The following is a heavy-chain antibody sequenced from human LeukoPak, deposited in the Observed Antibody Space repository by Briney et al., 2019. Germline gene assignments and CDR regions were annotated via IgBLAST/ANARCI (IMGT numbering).Heavy chain of an antibody. CDR3: ARERGPGTMVRGGFDP. CDR1: GFTFSSYW. Sequence: GGSLRLSCAASGFTFSSYWMSWVRQAPGKGLEWVANIKQDGSEKYYVDSVKGRFTISRDNAKNSLYLQMNSLRAEDTAVYYCARERGPGTMVRGGFDPWGQGTLVTVSS. CDR2: IKQDGSEK. D-gene: IGHD3-10*01. J-gene: IGHJ5*02. V-gene: IGHV3-7*01.